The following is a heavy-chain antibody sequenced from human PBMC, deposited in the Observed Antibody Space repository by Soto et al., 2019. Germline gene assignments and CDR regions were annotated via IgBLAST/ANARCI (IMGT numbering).Heavy chain of an antibody. CDR2: TDYRSKWYN. D-gene: IGHD6-19*01. Sequence: SQTLSLTCAISGESVCSNSAAWNWIRPSQSRGLEWLGRTDYRSKWYNDYAVSVKSRLTITPDTSKNQFCLQLNSVTPEDTAVYYCARHQGLAGTYYYGMDVWGQGTTVTVSS. CDR1: GESVCSNSAA. CDR3: ARHQGLAGTYYYGMDV. V-gene: IGHV6-1*01. J-gene: IGHJ6*02.